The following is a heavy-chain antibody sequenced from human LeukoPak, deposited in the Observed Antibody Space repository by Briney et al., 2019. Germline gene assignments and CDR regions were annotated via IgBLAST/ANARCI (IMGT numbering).Heavy chain of an antibody. CDR1: GGSIKRSNYY. J-gene: IGHJ4*02. CDR2: VYYSGST. CDR3: ARVEGYDSSGYCDY. D-gene: IGHD3-22*01. V-gene: IGHV4-39*07. Sequence: SETLSLTCSVSGGSIKRSNYYWGWIRQPPGKGLEWIGSVYYSGSTYYNPSLRSRVTVLVDTSKNQFSLKLNSVTAADTAVYYCARVEGYDSSGYCDYWGRGTLVTVSS.